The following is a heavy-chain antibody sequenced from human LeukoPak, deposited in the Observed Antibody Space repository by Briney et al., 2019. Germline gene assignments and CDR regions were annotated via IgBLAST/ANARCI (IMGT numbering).Heavy chain of an antibody. CDR1: GFTFSSYW. Sequence: PGGSLRLSCAASGFTFSSYWMHWVRQAPGKGLVWISRINSDSSSTSYADSVKGRFTISRDNAKNTLYLQMNSLRAEDTAVYYCAKALGWPWCFDLWGRGTLVTVSS. CDR3: AKALGWPWCFDL. CDR2: INSDSSST. J-gene: IGHJ2*01. V-gene: IGHV3-74*01. D-gene: IGHD4-23*01.